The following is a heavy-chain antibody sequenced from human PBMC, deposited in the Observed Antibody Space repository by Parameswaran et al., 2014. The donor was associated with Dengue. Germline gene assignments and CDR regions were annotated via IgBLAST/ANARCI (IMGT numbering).Heavy chain of an antibody. Sequence: VRQAPGKGLEWVSAISGSGGSTYYADSVKGRFTISRDNSKNTLYLQMNSLRAEDTAVYYCAKFIVVVPAATIDRYYYGMDVWGQGTRSPSP. J-gene: IGHJ6*02. V-gene: IGHV3-23*01. CDR3: AKFIVVVPAATIDRYYYGMDV. D-gene: IGHD2-2*01. CDR2: ISGSGGST.